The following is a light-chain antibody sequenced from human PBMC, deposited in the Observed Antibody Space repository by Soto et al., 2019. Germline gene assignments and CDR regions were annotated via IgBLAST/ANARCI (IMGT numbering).Light chain of an antibody. V-gene: IGKV1-39*01. CDR1: QSISTY. J-gene: IGKJ1*01. Sequence: DIQMTQSPSSLSASIGDRVTITCRASQSISTYVNWYQQKPGKAPKLLIYAASSLQSGVQSRFSGGGSGTDFNISISSLQPEDFATYYCQQSYSNMWTFGQGTKV. CDR3: QQSYSNMWT. CDR2: AAS.